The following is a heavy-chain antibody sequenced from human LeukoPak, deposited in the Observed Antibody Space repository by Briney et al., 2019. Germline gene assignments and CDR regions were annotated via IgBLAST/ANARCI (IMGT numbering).Heavy chain of an antibody. Sequence: GESLKISCKASAYVFTDYWIGWVLRMPGKGLEWMGIIYGDSDTRYSPSFQGQVTISADTSINTAYLEWSSLKASDSAMYYCARELSYGPRAGDYWGQGTLVTVSS. J-gene: IGHJ4*02. V-gene: IGHV5-51*01. CDR3: ARELSYGPRAGDY. D-gene: IGHD1-7*01. CDR2: IYGDSDT. CDR1: AYVFTDYW.